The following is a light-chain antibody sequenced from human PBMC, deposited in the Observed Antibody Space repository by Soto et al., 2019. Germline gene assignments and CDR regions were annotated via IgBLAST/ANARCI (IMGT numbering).Light chain of an antibody. CDR3: ATWDDSLSGWV. V-gene: IGLV1-47*01. Sequence: QSVLTQPPSASGTPGQRVTISCSGSSSNIGRTSVYWYQQLPGTAPKLLIHRNNQWPSGVPDRFSGSKSGTSASLAISGLRSEDEADYYCATWDDSLSGWVFGGGTKLTVL. CDR1: SSNIGRTS. J-gene: IGLJ3*02. CDR2: RNN.